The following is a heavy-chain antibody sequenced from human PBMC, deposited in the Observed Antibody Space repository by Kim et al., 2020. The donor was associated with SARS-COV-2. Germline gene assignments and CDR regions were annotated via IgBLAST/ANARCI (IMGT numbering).Heavy chain of an antibody. CDR3: SKVTKYYDSGSIGWFDP. D-gene: IGHD3-10*01. CDR1: GFTFDDYA. V-gene: IGHV3-9*01. J-gene: IGHJ5*02. Sequence: GGSLRLSCAASGFTFDDYAMHWVRQAPGKGLEWVSGISWNSGSIGYADSVKGRFTISRDNAKNSLYLQMNSPRAEDTALYYCSKVTKYYDSGSIGWFDPWGPGTLVNLPS. CDR2: ISWNSGSI.